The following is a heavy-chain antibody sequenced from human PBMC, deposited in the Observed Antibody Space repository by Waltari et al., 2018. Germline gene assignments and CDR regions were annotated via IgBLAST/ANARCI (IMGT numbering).Heavy chain of an antibody. Sequence: QVQLQQWGAGLLKPSETLSLTCAVYGGSFSGYYWSWIRQPPGKGLEWIGEINHSGSTNYNPSLKSRVTISVDKSKNQFSLKLSSVTAADTAVYYCARQDSSGWSDYWGQGTLVTVSS. CDR1: GGSFSGYY. CDR3: ARQDSSGWSDY. J-gene: IGHJ4*02. V-gene: IGHV4-34*01. CDR2: INHSGST. D-gene: IGHD6-19*01.